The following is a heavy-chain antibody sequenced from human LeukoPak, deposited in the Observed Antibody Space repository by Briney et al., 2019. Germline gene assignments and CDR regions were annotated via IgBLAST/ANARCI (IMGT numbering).Heavy chain of an antibody. J-gene: IGHJ4*02. CDR2: ISYGGST. CDR3: ARGPYSSRYDY. CDR1: GGSISSYY. D-gene: IGHD6-13*01. Sequence: SETLSLTCTVSGGSISSYYWSRIRQPPGKGLEWIGYISYGGSTDYNPSLKSRVTISVDTSKNQFSLKLSSVTAADTAVYYCARGPYSSRYDYWGQGTLVTVSS. V-gene: IGHV4-59*01.